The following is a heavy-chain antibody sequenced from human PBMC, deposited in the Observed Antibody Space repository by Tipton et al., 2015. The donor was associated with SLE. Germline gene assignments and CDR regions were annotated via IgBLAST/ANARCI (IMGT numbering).Heavy chain of an antibody. D-gene: IGHD3-16*01. J-gene: IGHJ4*02. V-gene: IGHV4-59*01. CDR2: IHHSGSA. CDR3: ARDQVGVGDFDY. Sequence: TLSLTCTVSGGSISSYYWSWIWQPPGKGLEWIGYIHHSGSANYNPSLKSRVTISVDTSKTQFSLKLSSVTAADTAVYFCARDQVGVGDFDYWGQGTLVTVSS. CDR1: GGSISSYY.